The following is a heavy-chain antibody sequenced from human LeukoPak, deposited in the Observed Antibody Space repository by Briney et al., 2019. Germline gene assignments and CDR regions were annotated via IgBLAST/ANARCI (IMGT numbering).Heavy chain of an antibody. J-gene: IGHJ4*02. CDR2: IRYSGNT. D-gene: IGHD1-26*01. CDR1: GYSISSDYY. V-gene: IGHV4-38-2*02. Sequence: SETLSLTCGVSGYSISSDYYWGWIRQPPGKGLEWIGSIRYSGNTDYNQSLQRRVTISQDTSRNQFSLKMNCVTAADTAVYYCARDITSARYGYWGQGTLVTVSS. CDR3: ARDITSARYGY.